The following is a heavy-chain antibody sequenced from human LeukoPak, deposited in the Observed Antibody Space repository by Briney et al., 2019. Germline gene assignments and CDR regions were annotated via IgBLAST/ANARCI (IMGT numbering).Heavy chain of an antibody. CDR1: GGSISSGDYY. CDR3: ARSISGSYQDAFDI. CDR2: IYHSGST. V-gene: IGHV4-30-2*01. J-gene: IGHJ3*02. Sequence: SETLSLTCTVSGGSISSGDYYWSWLRQRPGKGQEWNGYIYHSGSTYYNPSLKSRVTISVDRSKNQFSLKLSSVTAADTAVYYCARSISGSYQDAFDIWGQGTMVTVSS. D-gene: IGHD1-26*01.